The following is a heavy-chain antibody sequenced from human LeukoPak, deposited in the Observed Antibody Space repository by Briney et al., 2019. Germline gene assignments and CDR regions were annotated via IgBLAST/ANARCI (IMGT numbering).Heavy chain of an antibody. CDR2: INTDGGST. D-gene: IGHD6-13*01. V-gene: IGHV3-74*01. J-gene: IGHJ4*02. CDR3: ARSTARTAGIDY. CDR1: GFTFSSYW. Sequence: GGSLRLSCAPSGFTFSSYWMHGVRQAPGKGLVWVSHINTDGGSTTYGDPAKGRFTTSRDNAKNTLYLQMNSLRVEDTAVYYCARSTARTAGIDYWGQGTLVTVSS.